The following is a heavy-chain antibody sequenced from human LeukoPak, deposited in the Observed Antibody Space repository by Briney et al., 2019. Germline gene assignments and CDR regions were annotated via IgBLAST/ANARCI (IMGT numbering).Heavy chain of an antibody. J-gene: IGHJ6*03. CDR2: ISSGSSYI. CDR1: GFTFSSYS. D-gene: IGHD2-2*01. V-gene: IGHV3-21*01. CDR3: ARKYCSSTSCYFTNMDV. Sequence: GWSLRLSCAASGFTFSSYSMNWFRQAPGKGLEWVSSISSGSSYIYYADSVKGRFTISRDNAKNSLYLQMNSLRAEDTAVYYCARKYCSSTSCYFTNMDVWGKGTTVTVSS.